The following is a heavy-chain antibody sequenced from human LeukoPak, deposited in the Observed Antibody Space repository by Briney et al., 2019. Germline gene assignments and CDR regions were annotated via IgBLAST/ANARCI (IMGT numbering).Heavy chain of an antibody. CDR1: GGSISSYY. J-gene: IGHJ4*02. D-gene: IGHD6-19*01. CDR2: IYYSGST. CDR3: ARHVPWGTVAGNYYFDY. V-gene: IGHV4-59*08. Sequence: PSETLSLTCTVSGGSISSYYWSWIRQPPGKGLEWIGYIYYSGSTNYNPSLKSRVTISVDTSKNQFSLKLSSVTAADTAVYYCARHVPWGTVAGNYYFDYWGQGALVTVSS.